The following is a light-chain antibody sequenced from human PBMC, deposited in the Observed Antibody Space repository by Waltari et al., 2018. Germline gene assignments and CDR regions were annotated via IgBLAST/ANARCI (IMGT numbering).Light chain of an antibody. CDR2: WAS. Sequence: DIVMTQSPDSLAVSLGERATINCKSSQSVLYSSNNKNYLAWYQQKPGQPPKLLIYWASTRESGVLDRFSGSGSGTDLTLTISSLQAEDVAVYYCQQYYSTPGTFGPGTKVDIK. CDR1: QSVLYSSNNKNY. CDR3: QQYYSTPGT. V-gene: IGKV4-1*01. J-gene: IGKJ3*01.